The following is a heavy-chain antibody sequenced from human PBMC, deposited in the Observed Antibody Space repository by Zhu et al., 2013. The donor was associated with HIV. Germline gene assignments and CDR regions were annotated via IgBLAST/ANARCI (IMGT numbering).Heavy chain of an antibody. J-gene: IGHJ5*02. CDR1: GYSFTASY. CDR2: INANTGDT. Sequence: QVQLGAVWGREVKKPGASVKVSCKASGYSFTASYVHWVRQAPGTGGLSGMGWINANTGDTNYAQRFQGKITLTRNTSINTAYMELNRLTSDDTAFYYCAKNLERLYLLDTWGQGTLVTVSS. V-gene: IGHV1-2*02. CDR3: AKNLERLYLLDT. D-gene: IGHD2-2*02.